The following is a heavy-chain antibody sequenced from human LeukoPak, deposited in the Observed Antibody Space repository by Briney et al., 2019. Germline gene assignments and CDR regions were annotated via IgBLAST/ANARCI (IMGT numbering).Heavy chain of an antibody. Sequence: PSETLSLTCAVYGGSFSGYYWSWIRQPPGKGLEWIGEINHSGSTNYNPSLKSRVTISVDTSKNQFSLKLSSVTAADTAVYYCASRNYDFWSGYYGRHYYYYMDVWGKGTTVTVSS. D-gene: IGHD3-3*01. J-gene: IGHJ6*03. CDR2: INHSGST. CDR3: ASRNYDFWSGYYGRHYYYYMDV. CDR1: GGSFSGYY. V-gene: IGHV4-34*01.